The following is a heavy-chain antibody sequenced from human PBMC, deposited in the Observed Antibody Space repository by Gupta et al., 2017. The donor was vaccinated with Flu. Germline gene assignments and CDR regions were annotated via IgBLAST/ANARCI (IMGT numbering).Heavy chain of an antibody. J-gene: IGHJ3*02. D-gene: IGHD5-12*01. Sequence: LYGSVSGGSLTSHSYYWIWVRKAAGKGLEWIGRIFPSGSTDYSPSLKGRVTISLDASKNQFSLSLESVTAADSARDEGARGVAVASSTDIWG. CDR2: IFPSGST. CDR1: GGSLTSHSYY. CDR3: ARGVAVASSTDI. V-gene: IGHV4-61*02.